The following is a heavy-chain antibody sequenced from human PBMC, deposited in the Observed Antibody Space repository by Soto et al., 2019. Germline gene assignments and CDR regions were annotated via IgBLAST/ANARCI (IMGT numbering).Heavy chain of an antibody. CDR3: ARARRFLITMVRGVLTNWFDP. Sequence: SETLSLTCTVYGGSFRGYDWSWIRQPPGKGLEWIGEINHSGSTNYNPSLKSRVTISVDTSKNQFSLKLSSVTAADTAVYYCARARRFLITMVRGVLTNWFDPWGQGTLVTVS. CDR2: INHSGST. V-gene: IGHV4-34*01. J-gene: IGHJ5*02. D-gene: IGHD3-10*01. CDR1: GGSFRGYD.